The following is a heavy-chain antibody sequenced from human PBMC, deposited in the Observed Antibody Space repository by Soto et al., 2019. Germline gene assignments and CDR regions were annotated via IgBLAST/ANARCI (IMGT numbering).Heavy chain of an antibody. CDR1: GDSVSSYY. CDR3: ARGVLRYYYYGMDV. J-gene: IGHJ6*02. V-gene: IGHV4-59*02. CDR2: IYISGNT. Sequence: QVQLQESGPGLVKPSETLSLSCTVSGDSVSSYYWSWIRQLPGRGLEWIGYIYISGNTNYNPSLKSRVTISRDTSKNQFSLNVKSVTAADTAVYYCARGVLRYYYYGMDVWAQGTTVTVSS.